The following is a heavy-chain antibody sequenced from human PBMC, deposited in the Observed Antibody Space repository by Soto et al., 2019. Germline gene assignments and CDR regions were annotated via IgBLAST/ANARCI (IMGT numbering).Heavy chain of an antibody. CDR2: INQSGST. J-gene: IGHJ6*02. V-gene: IGHV4-30-4*01. CDR3: ARGRPLLLRVGRRGMDV. D-gene: IGHD2-15*01. CDR1: GGSISSGDYY. Sequence: PSETLSLTCTVSGGSISSGDYYWSWIRQPPGKGLEWIGEINQSGSTTYNPSLKSRVTISVDTSNNQFSLKLSSVTAADTAVYYCARGRPLLLRVGRRGMDVWGQGTTVTVSS.